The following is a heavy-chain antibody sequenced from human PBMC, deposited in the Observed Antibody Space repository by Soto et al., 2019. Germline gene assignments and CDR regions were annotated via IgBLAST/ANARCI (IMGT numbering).Heavy chain of an antibody. CDR2: IYYSGST. Sequence: SETLSLTCTVSGGSISSYYWSWIRQPPGKGLEWIGYIYYSGSTNYNPSLKSRVTISVDTSKNQFSLKLSSVTAADTAVYYCARGVGNWFDPWGQGTLVTVSS. V-gene: IGHV4-59*01. CDR1: GGSISSYY. J-gene: IGHJ5*02. CDR3: ARGVGNWFDP.